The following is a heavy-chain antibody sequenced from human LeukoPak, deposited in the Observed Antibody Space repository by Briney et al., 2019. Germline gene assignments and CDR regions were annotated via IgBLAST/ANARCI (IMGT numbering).Heavy chain of an antibody. D-gene: IGHD4-23*01. CDR2: IYYSGST. V-gene: IGHV4-59*08. CDR1: GGSISSYY. J-gene: IGHJ4*02. Sequence: SETLSLTCTVSGGSISSYYWNWIRQPPGKGLEWIGYIYYSGSTKYNPSLKSRVTISLDTSKNQFSLKLSSVTAADTAIYYCASLQAHGGYYFDYWGQGTLVTVSS. CDR3: ASLQAHGGYYFDY.